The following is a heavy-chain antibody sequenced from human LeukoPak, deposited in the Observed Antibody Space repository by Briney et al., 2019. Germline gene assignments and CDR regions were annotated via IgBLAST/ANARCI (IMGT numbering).Heavy chain of an antibody. V-gene: IGHV4-34*01. J-gene: IGHJ5*02. Sequence: PSETLSLTCAVYGGSFSGYYWSWIRQPPGKGLEWIGEINHSGSTNYNPSLKSRVTISVDTSKNQFSLKLSSVTAADTAVYYCARDDGYSYGYRRDNWFDPWGQGTLVTVSS. CDR2: INHSGST. CDR1: GGSFSGYY. CDR3: ARDDGYSYGYRRDNWFDP. D-gene: IGHD5-18*01.